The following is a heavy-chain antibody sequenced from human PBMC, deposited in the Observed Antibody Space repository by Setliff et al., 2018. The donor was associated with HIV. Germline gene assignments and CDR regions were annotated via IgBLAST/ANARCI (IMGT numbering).Heavy chain of an antibody. J-gene: IGHJ6*02. CDR2: IYTSGTT. V-gene: IGHV4-4*02. CDR1: GGSISSSNW. Sequence: SETLSLTCAVSGGSISSSNWWSWVRQPPGKGLEWIGEIYTSGTTNYNPSLRSRVTISLDTSKNQFSLKLTSVTAADTATYYCARGLSVYSYANIYYSHGMDVWGQGTTVTVSS. D-gene: IGHD3-16*01. CDR3: ARGLSVYSYANIYYSHGMDV.